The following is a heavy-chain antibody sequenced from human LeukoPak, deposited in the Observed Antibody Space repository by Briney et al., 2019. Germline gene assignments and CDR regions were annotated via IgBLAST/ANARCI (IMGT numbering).Heavy chain of an antibody. CDR1: GFTFSSYA. Sequence: GGSLRLSCVASGFTFSSYAMSWVRQAPGKGLEWVSAISGSGGSTYYADSVKGRFTISRDNSKNTLYLQMNSLRAEDTAVYYCARGGYSSSWYRFDYWGQGTLVTVSS. CDR3: ARGGYSSSWYRFDY. CDR2: ISGSGGST. D-gene: IGHD6-13*01. V-gene: IGHV3-23*01. J-gene: IGHJ4*02.